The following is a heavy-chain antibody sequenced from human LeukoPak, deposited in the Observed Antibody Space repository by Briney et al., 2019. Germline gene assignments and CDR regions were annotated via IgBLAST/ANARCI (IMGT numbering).Heavy chain of an antibody. J-gene: IGHJ5*02. CDR3: ARDGTVTAGPFDP. CDR1: GITFCSFG. Sequence: SGGSLRLSCAASGITFCSFGMHWVRQAPGKGLEWVAFIWYDGSNKYYADSVKGRFTISRDNSKNTLYLQMNSLRVEDTAVYYCARDGTVTAGPFDPWGQGTLVTVSS. D-gene: IGHD4-11*01. CDR2: IWYDGSNK. V-gene: IGHV3-33*01.